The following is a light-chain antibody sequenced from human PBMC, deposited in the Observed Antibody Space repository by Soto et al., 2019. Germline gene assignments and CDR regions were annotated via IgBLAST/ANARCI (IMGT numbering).Light chain of an antibody. Sequence: QSVLTQPPSVSGVPGQRVTISCTGGSSNFGAGYDVHWYQQLPGTAPKLLIHTNTNRPSGVPDRFSGSKSDTSASLAITGLQAEDEADYYCQSYDSSLSRYVFGTGTKVTVL. CDR1: SSNFGAGYD. J-gene: IGLJ1*01. CDR3: QSYDSSLSRYV. CDR2: TNT. V-gene: IGLV1-40*01.